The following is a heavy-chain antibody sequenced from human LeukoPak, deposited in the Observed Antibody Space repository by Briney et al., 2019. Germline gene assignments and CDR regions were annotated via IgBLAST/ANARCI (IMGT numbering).Heavy chain of an antibody. Sequence: SETLSLTCTVSGGSTNSGDYFWSWIRQPPGKGLEWIGYIYFSGTTYYNPSLRSRVTISVDTSKNQFSLNLRSVSAADTAVYFCARETMAGHFDYWGHGTLVTVSP. CDR3: ARETMAGHFDY. CDR2: IYFSGTT. CDR1: GGSTNSGDYF. V-gene: IGHV4-30-4*01. J-gene: IGHJ4*01. D-gene: IGHD6-19*01.